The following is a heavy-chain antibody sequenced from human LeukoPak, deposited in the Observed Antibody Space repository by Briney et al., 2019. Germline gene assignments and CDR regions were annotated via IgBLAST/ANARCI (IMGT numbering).Heavy chain of an antibody. J-gene: IGHJ5*02. CDR2: VSTSNPHT. CDR3: ARDRFLWGLGNWFDL. V-gene: IGHV1-18*01. D-gene: IGHD3-3*01. Sequence: GASVTVSCKTSGYTFTNYCISWVRQAPGQGLEWMGWVSTSNPHTNYAPKFGGRVIMTINTSTTTAYLEMRSLTSDDTAVYYCARDRFLWGLGNWFDLWGQGTLVTVTS. CDR1: GYTFTNYC.